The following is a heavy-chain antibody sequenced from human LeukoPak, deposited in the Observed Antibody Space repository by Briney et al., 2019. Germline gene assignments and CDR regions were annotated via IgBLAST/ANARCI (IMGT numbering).Heavy chain of an antibody. Sequence: PSETLSLTCAVSGGSISSGGYSWSWIRQPPGKGLEWIGYIYHSGSTYYNPSLKSRVTISVDRSKNQFSLKLSSVTAADTAVYYCARHGLWFGELIPSDAFDIWGQGTMVTVSS. D-gene: IGHD3-10*01. CDR1: GGSISSGGYS. J-gene: IGHJ3*02. CDR3: ARHGLWFGELIPSDAFDI. V-gene: IGHV4-30-2*01. CDR2: IYHSGST.